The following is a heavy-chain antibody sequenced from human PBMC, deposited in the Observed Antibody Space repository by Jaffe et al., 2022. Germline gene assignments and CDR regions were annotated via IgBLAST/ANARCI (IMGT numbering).Heavy chain of an antibody. V-gene: IGHV3-48*03. CDR2: ISSSGSTI. CDR3: ARDGGYSPAWYFDL. CDR1: GFTFSSYE. D-gene: IGHD5-12*01. J-gene: IGHJ2*01. Sequence: EVQLVESGGGLVQPGGSLRLSCAASGFTFSSYEMNWVRQAPGKGLEWVSYISSSGSTIYYADSVKGRFTISRDNAKNSLYLQMNSLRAEDTAVYYCARDGGYSPAWYFDLWGRGTLVTVSS.